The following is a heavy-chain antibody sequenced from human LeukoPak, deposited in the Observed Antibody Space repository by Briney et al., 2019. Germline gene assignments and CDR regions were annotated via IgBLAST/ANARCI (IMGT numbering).Heavy chain of an antibody. Sequence: GGSLRLSCAASGFTVSSNYMSWVRQAPGKGLEWVSVIYSGGSTYYADSVKGRFTISRDNSKNTLYLQMNSLRAEDTAVYYCARDHRLRYFDWSDFDYWGQGTLVTVSS. CDR3: ARDHRLRYFDWSDFDY. CDR2: IYSGGST. D-gene: IGHD3-9*01. V-gene: IGHV3-66*01. CDR1: GFTVSSNY. J-gene: IGHJ4*02.